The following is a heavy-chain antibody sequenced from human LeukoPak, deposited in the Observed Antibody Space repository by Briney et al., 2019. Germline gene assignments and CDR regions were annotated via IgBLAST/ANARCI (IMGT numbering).Heavy chain of an antibody. J-gene: IGHJ3*02. CDR3: ARGQRGDVWGGYRYHDAFDI. V-gene: IGHV4-34*01. D-gene: IGHD3-16*02. Sequence: SETLSLTCAVYGGSFSAYYWSWIRQPPGKGLEWIGEINHSGSTNYIPSLKSRVTISVDTSKNQFSLKLSSVTAADTAVYYCARGQRGDVWGGYRYHDAFDIWGQGTMVTVSS. CDR2: INHSGST. CDR1: GGSFSAYY.